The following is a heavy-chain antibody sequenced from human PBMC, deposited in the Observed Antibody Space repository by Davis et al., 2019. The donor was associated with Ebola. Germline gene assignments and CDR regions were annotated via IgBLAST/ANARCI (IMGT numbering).Heavy chain of an antibody. CDR3: ARALQQLDPFDY. CDR1: GGSFSGYY. J-gene: IGHJ4*02. V-gene: IGHV4-34*01. D-gene: IGHD6-13*01. CDR2: INHSGST. Sequence: MPSETLSLTCAVYGGSFSGYYWSWIRQPPGKGLEWIGEINHSGSTNYNPSLKSRVTISVDRSKNQFSLKLSSVTAADTAVYYCARALQQLDPFDYWGQGTLVTVSS.